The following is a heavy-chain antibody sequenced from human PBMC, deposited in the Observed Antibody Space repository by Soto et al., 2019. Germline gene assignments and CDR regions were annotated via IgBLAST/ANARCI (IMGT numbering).Heavy chain of an antibody. CDR3: ARDGMPFTIFGVVIPRGPMDHDAFDI. CDR1: GFTFSSYA. CDR2: ISYDGSNK. J-gene: IGHJ3*02. V-gene: IGHV3-30-3*01. D-gene: IGHD3-3*01. Sequence: GGSLRLSCAASGFTFSSYAMHWVRQAPGKGLEWVAVISYDGSNKYYADSVKGRFTISRDNSKNTLYLQMNSLRAEDTAVYYFARDGMPFTIFGVVIPRGPMDHDAFDIWGQGTMVTVSS.